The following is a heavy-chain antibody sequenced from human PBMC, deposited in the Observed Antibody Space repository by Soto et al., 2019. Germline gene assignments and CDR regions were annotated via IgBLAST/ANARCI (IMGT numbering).Heavy chain of an antibody. Sequence: EVQLVESGGGLVQPGGSLRLSCAASGFTFSSYSMNLVRQAPGKGLEWVSYISSEATTTYYADSVKGRCTISRDNAKNLLYLQMHSLRAEDTAVYYCARDDSGWYLGYWGQGTLVTVSS. CDR1: GFTFSSYS. J-gene: IGHJ4*02. D-gene: IGHD6-19*01. CDR3: ARDDSGWYLGY. CDR2: ISSEATTT. V-gene: IGHV3-48*01.